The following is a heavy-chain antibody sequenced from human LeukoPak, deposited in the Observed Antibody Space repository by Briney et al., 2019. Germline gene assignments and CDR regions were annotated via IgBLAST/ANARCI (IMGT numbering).Heavy chain of an antibody. J-gene: IGHJ4*02. V-gene: IGHV3-21*01. D-gene: IGHD3-3*01. Sequence: GGSLRLSYAASGFTFSSYDMSWVRQAPGKGLEWVSSISSRSSSIYYADSVKGRFTISRDNAKNSLYLQMNSLRAEDTAVYWCARDYIAYDPLDYWGQGTLVTVSS. CDR1: GFTFSSYD. CDR2: ISSRSSSI. CDR3: ARDYIAYDPLDY.